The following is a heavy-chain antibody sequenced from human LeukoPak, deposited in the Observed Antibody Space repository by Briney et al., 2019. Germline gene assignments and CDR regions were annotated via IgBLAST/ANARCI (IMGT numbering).Heavy chain of an antibody. CDR1: GGSISSSSYY. V-gene: IGHV4-39*07. CDR2: IYYSGST. J-gene: IGHJ4*02. CDR3: ARGVIDSGYDWRGYYFDY. D-gene: IGHD5-12*01. Sequence: SETLSLTCTVSGGSISSSSYYWGWIRQPPGKGLEWIGSIYYSGSTYYNPSLKSRVTISVDTSKNQFSLKLSSVIAADTAVYYCARGVIDSGYDWRGYYFDYWGQGTLVTVSS.